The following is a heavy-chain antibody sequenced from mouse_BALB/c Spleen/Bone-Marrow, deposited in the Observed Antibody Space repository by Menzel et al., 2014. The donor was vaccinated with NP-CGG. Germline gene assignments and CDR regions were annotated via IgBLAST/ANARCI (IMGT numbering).Heavy chain of an antibody. D-gene: IGHD2-14*01. J-gene: IGHJ2*01. V-gene: IGHV1S41*01. CDR3: AYYRYDVNY. CDR1: GYTFTSYW. CDR2: IAPGSGST. Sequence: DLVKPGASVKLSCKASGYTFTSYWINWIKRRPGQGLEWIGRIAPGSGSTYYNEMFKGEATLTVDTSSSTAYILLSSLSSEDSAVYFCAYYRYDVNYWGQGTTLTVSS.